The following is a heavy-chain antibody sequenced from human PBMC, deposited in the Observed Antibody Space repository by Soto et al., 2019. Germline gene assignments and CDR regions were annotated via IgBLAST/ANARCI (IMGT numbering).Heavy chain of an antibody. CDR2: TYYRSKWNS. V-gene: IGHV6-1*01. Sequence: QVQLHQSGPGLVKPSQTLSLTCAISGDSVSRTSVAWNWIRQSPSRSLEWLGRTYYRSKWNSDYAVSVRGRITINPDKSHGQFSLQLNSVTHEDTAVYYCVRGQFSAFDCWGQGTLVTVSS. J-gene: IGHJ4*02. CDR3: VRGQFSAFDC. CDR1: GDSVSRTSVA.